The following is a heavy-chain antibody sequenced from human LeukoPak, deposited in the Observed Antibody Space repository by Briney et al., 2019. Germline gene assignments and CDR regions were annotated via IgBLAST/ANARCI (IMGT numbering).Heavy chain of an antibody. D-gene: IGHD4-17*01. CDR2: IWYDGSNK. J-gene: IGHJ4*02. V-gene: IGHV3-33*08. CDR1: GFTFNTHT. CDR3: AMTDYGSFDY. Sequence: PGGSLRLSCAASGFTFNTHTMHWVRQAPGKGLEWVAVIWYDGSNKYYADSVKGRFTISRDNSKSTLYLQMNSLRAEDTAVYYCAMTDYGSFDYWGQGTLVTVSS.